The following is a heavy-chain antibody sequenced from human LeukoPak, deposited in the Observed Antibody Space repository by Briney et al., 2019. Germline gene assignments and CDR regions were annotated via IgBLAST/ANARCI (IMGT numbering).Heavy chain of an antibody. D-gene: IGHD6-19*01. Sequence: QPGGSLRLSCAASGLPFSTFWMNWVRQAPGKGLEWVANINQDGSEEYYVDSVKGRFTISRDNAKNSVYLQMNSLRVEDTGIYYCARAVSGRFDYWGQGTLVTVSS. V-gene: IGHV3-7*01. CDR3: ARAVSGRFDY. J-gene: IGHJ4*02. CDR2: INQDGSEE. CDR1: GLPFSTFW.